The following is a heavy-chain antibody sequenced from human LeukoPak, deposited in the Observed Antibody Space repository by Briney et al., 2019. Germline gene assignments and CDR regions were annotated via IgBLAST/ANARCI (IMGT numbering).Heavy chain of an antibody. D-gene: IGHD3-10*01. V-gene: IGHV3-7*03. J-gene: IGHJ3*02. CDR1: GFTFSSYA. Sequence: GGSLRLSCAASGFTFSSYAMSWVRQAPGKGLEWVAKIKEDGSEKYYVDSVKGRFTVSRDNVKNSLFLQMNSLRVEDTAAYYCARLHSAVYYGDAFDIWGQGTMVTVSS. CDR2: IKEDGSEK. CDR3: ARLHSAVYYGDAFDI.